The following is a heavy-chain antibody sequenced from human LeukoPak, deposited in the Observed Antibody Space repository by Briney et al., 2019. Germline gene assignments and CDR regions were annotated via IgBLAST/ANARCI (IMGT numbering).Heavy chain of an antibody. V-gene: IGHV4-59*01. CDR2: IYYSGSN. Sequence: KTSETLSLTCTVSGGSISSYYWSWIRQPPGKGLEWIGYIYYSGSNNYNPSLKSRVTISVDTSKNQFTLRLSSVSAADTAVYYCARARYSRAWYAFGIWGQGTMVTVSS. D-gene: IGHD6-19*01. J-gene: IGHJ3*02. CDR1: GGSISSYY. CDR3: ARARYSRAWYAFGI.